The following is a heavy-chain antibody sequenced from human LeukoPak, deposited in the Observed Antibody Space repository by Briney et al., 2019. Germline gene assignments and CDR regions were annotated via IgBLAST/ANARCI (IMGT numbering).Heavy chain of an antibody. J-gene: IGHJ4*01. CDR1: GDSVSSNTAA. D-gene: IGHD7-27*01. V-gene: IGHV6-1*01. CDR2: TYYRSEWFK. Sequence: SQTLSLTCAISGDSVSSNTAAWNWVRQSPSRGLEWLGRTYYRSEWFKDYAVSVKSRIVINTDTSKNQFSLQLDSVTPEDTAVYYCARDSIWGNCFDCWGQGTLVTVSS. CDR3: ARDSIWGNCFDC.